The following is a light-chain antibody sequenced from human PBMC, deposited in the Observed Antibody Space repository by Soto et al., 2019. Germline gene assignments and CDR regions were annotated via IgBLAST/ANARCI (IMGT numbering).Light chain of an antibody. V-gene: IGKV3-15*01. J-gene: IGKJ1*01. CDR2: GAS. Sequence: EIVMTQSPATLTVSPGERATLSCRASQNVNSNLAWYQQKPGQAPRLPIYGASTRATGIPARFSGSGSGTEFTLTISSLQSEDFAVYYCQQYNNWPPWTFGHGTKVEIK. CDR1: QNVNSN. CDR3: QQYNNWPPWT.